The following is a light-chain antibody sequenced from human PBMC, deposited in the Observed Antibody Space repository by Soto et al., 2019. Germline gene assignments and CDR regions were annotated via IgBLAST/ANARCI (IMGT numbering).Light chain of an antibody. Sequence: DIQLTQSPSSLSASVGDRVTITCRASQSISTSLNWYQQKPGKAPKLLIYVTSNLQGGVPSRFSGSASGTDFTLTISSLKPEDFATYFCQHSYNTPPTTFGQGTKLEIK. V-gene: IGKV1-39*01. CDR3: QHSYNTPPTT. CDR2: VTS. CDR1: QSISTS. J-gene: IGKJ2*01.